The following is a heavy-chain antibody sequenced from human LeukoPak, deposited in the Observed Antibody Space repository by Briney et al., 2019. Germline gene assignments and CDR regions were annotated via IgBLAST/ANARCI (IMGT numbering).Heavy chain of an antibody. J-gene: IGHJ4*02. D-gene: IGHD2-2*01. CDR3: ARHSSAVVPAAIHY. CDR1: GGSISSGDYY. CDR2: IYYSGST. V-gene: IGHV4-30-4*01. Sequence: PSQTLSLTCTVSGGSISSGDYYWSWIRQPPGKGLEWIGYIYYSGSTYYNPSLKSRVTISVDTSKNQFSLKLSSVTAADTAVYYCARHSSAVVPAAIHYWGQGTLVTVSS.